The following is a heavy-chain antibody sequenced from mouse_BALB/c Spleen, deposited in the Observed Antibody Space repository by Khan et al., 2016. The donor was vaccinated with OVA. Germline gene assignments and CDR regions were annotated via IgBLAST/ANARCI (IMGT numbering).Heavy chain of an antibody. CDR2: IRFDGSN. D-gene: IGHD3-1*01. V-gene: IGHV3-6*02. CDR3: ARGGSSGPAWFTD. J-gene: IGHJ3*01. CDR1: GYSITSGYF. Sequence: EVQLQESGPGLVKPSQSLSLTCSVTGYSITSGYFWNWIRQFPGNELEWMGYIRFDGSNNYNPSLSNRISITRDTSTNQFFLKLNSVTPEDTSTYYCARGGSSGPAWFTDWGHGTLVTVSA.